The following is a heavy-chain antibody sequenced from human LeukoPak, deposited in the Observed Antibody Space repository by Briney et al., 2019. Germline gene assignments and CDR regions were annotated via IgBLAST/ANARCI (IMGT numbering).Heavy chain of an antibody. CDR2: IYYSGST. CDR3: ARGHSYYYYYYMDV. V-gene: IGHV4-59*01. Sequence: SETLSLTCTVPGGSISSYYWSWIRQPPGKGLEWIGYIYYSGSTNYNPSLKSRVTISVDTSKNQFPLKLSSVTAADTAVYYCARGHSYYYYYYMDVWGKGATVTVSS. CDR1: GGSISSYY. J-gene: IGHJ6*03.